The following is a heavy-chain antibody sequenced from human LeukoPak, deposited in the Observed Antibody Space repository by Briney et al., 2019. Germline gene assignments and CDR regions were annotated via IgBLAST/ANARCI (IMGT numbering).Heavy chain of an antibody. V-gene: IGHV4-59*01. CDR2: IYYSGST. J-gene: IGHJ4*02. CDR3: ARDLTGPGGFDY. Sequence: LEXIGYIYYSGSTNYNPSLKSRVTISVDTSKNQFSLKLSSVTAADTAVYYCARDLTGPGGFDYWGQGTLVTVSS. D-gene: IGHD1-14*01.